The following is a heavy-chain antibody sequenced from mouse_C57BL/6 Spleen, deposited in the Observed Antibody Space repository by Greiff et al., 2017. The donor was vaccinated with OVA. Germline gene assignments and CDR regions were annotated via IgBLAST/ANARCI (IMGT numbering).Heavy chain of an antibody. V-gene: IGHV1-53*01. J-gene: IGHJ4*01. Sequence: QVHVQQPGTELVKPGASVKLSCKASGYTFTSYWMHWVKQRPGQGLEWIGNINPSNGGTNYNEKFKSKATLTVDKSSSTAYMQLSSLTSEDSAVYYCARWPDFLYAMDYWGQGTSVTVSS. CDR3: ARWPDFLYAMDY. CDR1: GYTFTSYW. CDR2: INPSNGGT.